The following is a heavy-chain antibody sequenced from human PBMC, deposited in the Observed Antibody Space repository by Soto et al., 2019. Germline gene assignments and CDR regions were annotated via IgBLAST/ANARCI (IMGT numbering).Heavy chain of an antibody. J-gene: IGHJ4*02. V-gene: IGHV3-74*01. CDR3: ARGWCSSPSCYTFDY. Sequence: GGSLRLSCAASGFTFSSYWMHCVRQAPGKGLVWVSRINSDGSSTSYADSVKGRFTISRNNAKNTLYLQMNSLRAEDTALYYFARGWCSSPSCYTFDYWGQGTMATGSS. CDR2: INSDGSST. CDR1: GFTFSSYW. D-gene: IGHD2-2*02.